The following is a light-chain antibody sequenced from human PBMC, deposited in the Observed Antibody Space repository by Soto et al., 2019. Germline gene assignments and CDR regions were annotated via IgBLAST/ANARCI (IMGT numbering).Light chain of an antibody. CDR3: LQYYNFSWT. CDR2: DAS. CDR1: QSVSRH. V-gene: IGKV3-11*01. Sequence: EVVLTQSPATLSLSPGERATLSCRASQSVSRHLAWYQQKPGQAPRLLILDASDRATGIPARFSGSGSGTNFTLTISSLEPEDFATYYCLQYYNFSWTFGQGTKVEVK. J-gene: IGKJ1*01.